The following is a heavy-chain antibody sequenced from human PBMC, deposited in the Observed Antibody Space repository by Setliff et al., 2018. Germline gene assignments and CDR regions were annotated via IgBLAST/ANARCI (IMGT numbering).Heavy chain of an antibody. D-gene: IGHD4-4*01. J-gene: IGHJ5*02. CDR1: GITFKNAW. CDR3: ATGPRDSRNYLTWLGS. V-gene: IGHV3-15*01. Sequence: PGGSLRLSCSVSGITFKNAWMTWVRQAPGKGPEWVGRIKSSIEGATSDYGAPAKGRFTISRDDSKNMIFLQMNNPKIEDTGYYYCATGPRDSRNYLTWLGSWGQGTLVTVSS. CDR2: IKSSIEGATS.